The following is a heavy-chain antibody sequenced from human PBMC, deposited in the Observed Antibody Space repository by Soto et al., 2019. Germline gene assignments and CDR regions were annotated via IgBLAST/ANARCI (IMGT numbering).Heavy chain of an antibody. Sequence: SQTLSLTCAISGDSVSGNSAAWNWIRLSPSRGLEWLARTYYRSRWYNDYAVSVRSRITVNADTSKNQFSLQLTSVTPEDTAIYYCAGTTSHHWLYMDXWGRGTTVTVSS. V-gene: IGHV6-1*01. D-gene: IGHD1-1*01. CDR3: AGTTSHHWLYMDX. J-gene: IGHJ6*03. CDR2: TYYRSRWYN. CDR1: GDSVSGNSAA.